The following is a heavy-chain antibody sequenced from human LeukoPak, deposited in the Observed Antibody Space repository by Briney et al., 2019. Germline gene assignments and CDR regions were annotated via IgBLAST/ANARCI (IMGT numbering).Heavy chain of an antibody. CDR2: ISGSGGST. CDR1: GFTFSSYA. V-gene: IGHV3-23*01. D-gene: IGHD1-20*01. CDR3: AKEGLDNWNDGTYFDY. J-gene: IGHJ4*02. Sequence: GGSLRLSCAASGFTFSSYAMSWVRQAPGKGLEWVSAISGSGGSTYYADSVKGRFTISRDNSKNTLYLQMNSLRAEDTAVYYCAKEGLDNWNDGTYFDYWGQGTLVTVSS.